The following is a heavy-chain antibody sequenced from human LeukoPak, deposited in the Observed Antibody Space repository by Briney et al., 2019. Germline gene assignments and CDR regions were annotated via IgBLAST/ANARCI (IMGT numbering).Heavy chain of an antibody. CDR1: GFTFSGFA. J-gene: IGHJ6*02. CDR2: IGSDYKT. D-gene: IGHD3-10*01. CDR3: ARVAVYYVSGSYWAYGMDV. V-gene: IGHV3-23*01. Sequence: GGSLRLSCAASGFTFSGFAMTWVRQAPGKGLEWVSSIGSDYKTHYSESVKGRFAISRDNSKSTLFLQMNSLRAEDTALYYCARVAVYYVSGSYWAYGMDVWGQGTTVTVSS.